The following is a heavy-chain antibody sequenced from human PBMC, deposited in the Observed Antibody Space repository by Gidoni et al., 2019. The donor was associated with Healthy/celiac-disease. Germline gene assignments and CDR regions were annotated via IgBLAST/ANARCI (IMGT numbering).Heavy chain of an antibody. CDR1: GYPFTSSY. CDR3: ARALGYCSSTSCPYYFDY. V-gene: IGHV1-46*01. J-gene: IGHJ4*02. Sequence: QVQLVQSGAEVKKPGASVKVSCKASGYPFTSSYMHWVRQGPGQGLEWMGIITPSGGSTSYAQKFQGRVTMTRDTSTSTVYMELSSLRSGDTAVYYCARALGYCSSTSCPYYFDYWGQGTLVTVSS. CDR2: ITPSGGST. D-gene: IGHD2-2*01.